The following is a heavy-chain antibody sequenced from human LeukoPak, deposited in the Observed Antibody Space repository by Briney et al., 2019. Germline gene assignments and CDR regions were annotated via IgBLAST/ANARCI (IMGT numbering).Heavy chain of an antibody. J-gene: IGHJ4*02. CDR1: GFTFSSYG. V-gene: IGHV3-33*01. D-gene: IGHD2-15*01. CDR3: ARDEYCSGGSCYTGYFDY. Sequence: GGSLRLSCAASGFTFSSYGMHWVRQAPGKGLEWVAVIWYDGSNKYYADSVKGRLTISRDNSKNTLYLQMNSLRAEDTAVYYCARDEYCSGGSCYTGYFDYWGQGTLVTVSS. CDR2: IWYDGSNK.